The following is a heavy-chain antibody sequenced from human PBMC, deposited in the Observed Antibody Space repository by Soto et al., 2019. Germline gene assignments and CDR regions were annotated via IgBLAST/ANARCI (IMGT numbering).Heavy chain of an antibody. CDR1: GFSFSSYG. J-gene: IGHJ3*02. V-gene: IGHV3-33*01. CDR2: IWYDGSNK. Sequence: GSLRLSCAASGFSFSSYGMRWVRQAPGEGLEWVAVIWYDGSNKYYADSVKGRFTISRDNSKNTLYLQMNSLRAEDTAVYYCARDQHCDSSGYYPDAFDIWGQGTMVTVSS. CDR3: ARDQHCDSSGYYPDAFDI. D-gene: IGHD3-22*01.